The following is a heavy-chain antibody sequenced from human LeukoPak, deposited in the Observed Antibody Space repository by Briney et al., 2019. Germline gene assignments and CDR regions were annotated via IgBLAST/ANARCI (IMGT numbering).Heavy chain of an antibody. V-gene: IGHV4-34*01. D-gene: IGHD2-15*01. Sequence: SETLSLTCAVYGGSFSGYYWSWIRQPPGKGLEWFGKINHSKSTNSNTSLKRRVTITVNTSKNQFSLKRSPMTAADAAVYYCRRCRPRYCSGGSCKYYFDYWGQGTLVTVSS. CDR1: GGSFSGYY. CDR2: INHSKST. CDR3: RRCRPRYCSGGSCKYYFDY. J-gene: IGHJ4*02.